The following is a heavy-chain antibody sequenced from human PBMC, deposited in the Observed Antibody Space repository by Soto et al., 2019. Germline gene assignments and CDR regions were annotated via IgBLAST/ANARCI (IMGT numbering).Heavy chain of an antibody. CDR2: IYYSGST. CDR3: ARLYTGYEAFDY. V-gene: IGHV4-30-4*01. J-gene: IGHJ4*02. D-gene: IGHD5-12*01. Sequence: SETLSLTCSVSGGSINSGDYYWSWIRQSPGKGLEWIGYIYYSGSTYYNPSLKSRSTISIDTSKNQFFLDVDSVTAAETAVYYCARLYTGYEAFDYWGQGTLGTVS. CDR1: GGSINSGDYY.